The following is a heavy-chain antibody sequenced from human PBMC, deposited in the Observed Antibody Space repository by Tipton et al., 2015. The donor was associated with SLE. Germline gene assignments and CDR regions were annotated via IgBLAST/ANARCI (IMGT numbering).Heavy chain of an antibody. CDR1: GVSINSDY. J-gene: IGHJ4*02. Sequence: TLSLTCSVSGVSINSDYWGWIRQPPGKGLEWVGYISDSGSTDYNPSLKSRVTISVDTSKNQFSLKLSSVTAADTAVYYCAKDYNYDYPDYNWGQGTLVIVSS. CDR3: AKDYNYDYPDYN. V-gene: IGHV4-59*12. CDR2: ISDSGST. D-gene: IGHD4-17*01.